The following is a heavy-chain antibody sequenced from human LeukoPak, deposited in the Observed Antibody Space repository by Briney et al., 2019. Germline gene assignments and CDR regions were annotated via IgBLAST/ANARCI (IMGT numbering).Heavy chain of an antibody. CDR3: AKEGDSSSWYED. J-gene: IGHJ4*02. CDR2: IFQSGGTT. D-gene: IGHD6-13*01. Sequence: GGSLRLSCAASGFTFSTYSMSWVRQAPRKGLEWVSVIFQSGGTTYYADSVKGRFTISRDNSKNTLYLQMHSLRAEDTAVYYCAKEGDSSSWYEDWGQGTLVIFSS. CDR1: GFTFSTYS. V-gene: IGHV3-23*01.